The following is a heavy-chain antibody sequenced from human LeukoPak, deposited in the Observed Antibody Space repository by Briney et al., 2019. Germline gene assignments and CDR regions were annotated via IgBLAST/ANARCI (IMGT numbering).Heavy chain of an antibody. CDR3: ARRGRLWWELGFY. D-gene: IGHD4-23*01. CDR1: GGSISSSSYY. CDR2: LYYNGST. Sequence: SETLSLTCTVSGGSISSSSYYWGWIRQPPGKGLEWIGSLYYNGSTYYNPSLKSRVTISVDTSKEQFSLKLSSVTAADTAVYYCARRGRLWWELGFYWGQGTLVTASS. V-gene: IGHV4-39*01. J-gene: IGHJ4*02.